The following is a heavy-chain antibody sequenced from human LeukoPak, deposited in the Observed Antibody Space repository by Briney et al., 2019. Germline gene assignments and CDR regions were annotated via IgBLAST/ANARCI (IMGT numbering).Heavy chain of an antibody. D-gene: IGHD1-26*01. CDR3: ARDWRELLY. CDR2: ISWNSGSI. CDR1: GFTFDDYA. V-gene: IGHV3-9*01. J-gene: IGHJ4*02. Sequence: GRSLRLSCAASGFTFDDYAMHWVRQAPGKGLEWVSGISWNSGSIGYADSVKGRFTISRDNAKNSLYLQMNSLRAEDTAVYYCARDWRELLYWGQGTLVTVSS.